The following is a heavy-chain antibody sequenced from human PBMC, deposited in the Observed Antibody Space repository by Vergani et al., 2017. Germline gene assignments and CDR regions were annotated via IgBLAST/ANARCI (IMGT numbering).Heavy chain of an antibody. D-gene: IGHD2-2*01. CDR2: IYPGDSDT. V-gene: IGHV5-51*01. J-gene: IGHJ4*02. CDR1: GYSFTSYW. Sequence: EVQLVQSGAEVKKPGESLKISCKGSGYSFTSYWIGWVRQMPGKGLEWMGIIYPGDSDTRYSPSFQGQVTISADKSISTAYLQWSSLKASDTAMYYCARRGYCSSTSCSKGGVDYWGQGTLVTVSS. CDR3: ARRGYCSSTSCSKGGVDY.